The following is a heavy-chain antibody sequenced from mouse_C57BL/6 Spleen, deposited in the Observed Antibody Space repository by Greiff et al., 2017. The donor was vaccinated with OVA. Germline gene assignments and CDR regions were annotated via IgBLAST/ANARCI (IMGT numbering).Heavy chain of an antibody. CDR1: GYTFTSYW. CDR3: AREADGYKEY. Sequence: QVQLQQPGAELVKPGASVKLSCKASGYTFTSYWMHWVKQRPGQGLEWIGMIHPNSGSTNYNEKFKSKATLTVDKSSSTAYMQLSSLASEDSAGYNSAREADGYKEYWGQGTTLTVSS. D-gene: IGHD2-3*01. CDR2: IHPNSGST. J-gene: IGHJ2*01. V-gene: IGHV1-64*01.